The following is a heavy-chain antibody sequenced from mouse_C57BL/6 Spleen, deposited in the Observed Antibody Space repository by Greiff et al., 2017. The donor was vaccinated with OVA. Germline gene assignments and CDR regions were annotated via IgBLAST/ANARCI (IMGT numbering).Heavy chain of an antibody. CDR2: ISSGSSTI. CDR1: GFTFSDYG. CDR3: ASTLRYYFDD. J-gene: IGHJ2*01. Sequence: EVKLMESGGGLVKPGGSLKLSCAASGFTFSDYGMYWVRQAPEKGLEWVAYISSGSSTIYYADTVKGRFTISRDNAKQTLFLQMTSLRTEDTAMYYCASTLRYYFDDWGQGTTLTVSS. V-gene: IGHV5-17*01. D-gene: IGHD1-1*01.